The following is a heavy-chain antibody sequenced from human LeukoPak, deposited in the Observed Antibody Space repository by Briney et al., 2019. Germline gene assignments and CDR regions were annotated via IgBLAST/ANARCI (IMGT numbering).Heavy chain of an antibody. CDR3: ARPIVPAAMYYFDY. V-gene: IGHV3-74*01. CDR2: IKSDGST. Sequence: GGSLRLSCAASGFTFSSYWMHWVRQTPGKGLVWVSRIKSDGSTIYADSVKGRFTISRDNAKNTLYLQMNSLRAEDTAVYYCARPIVPAAMYYFDYWGQGTLVTVSS. D-gene: IGHD2-2*01. CDR1: GFTFSSYW. J-gene: IGHJ4*02.